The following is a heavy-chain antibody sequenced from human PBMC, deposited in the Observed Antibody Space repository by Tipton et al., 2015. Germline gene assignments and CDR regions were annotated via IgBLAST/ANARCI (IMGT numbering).Heavy chain of an antibody. CDR2: IQYSGGT. J-gene: IGHJ4*02. V-gene: IGHV4-59*07. D-gene: IGHD4-23*01. CDR3: ARARGRHGGLFDS. Sequence: TLSLTCSVSSDSISKYYWSLIRQPPGKELQWIGYIQYSGGTNYNPSLESRVSMSVATSKTQFSLEMRSLTATDTAVYYCARARGRHGGLFDSWGQGTLVTVSS. CDR1: SDSISKYY.